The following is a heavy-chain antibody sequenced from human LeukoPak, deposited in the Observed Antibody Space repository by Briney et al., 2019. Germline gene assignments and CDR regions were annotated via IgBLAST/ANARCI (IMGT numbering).Heavy chain of an antibody. CDR1: GYTFTSYD. V-gene: IGHV1-8*01. Sequence: ASVKVSCEASGYTFTSYDINWVRQATGQGLEWMGWMNPNSGNTGYAQKFQGRVTMTRNTSISTAYMELSSLRSEDTAVYYCAREGIELRYFDWLLRRGPSDAFDIWGQGTMVTVSS. CDR2: MNPNSGNT. CDR3: AREGIELRYFDWLLRRGPSDAFDI. D-gene: IGHD3-9*01. J-gene: IGHJ3*02.